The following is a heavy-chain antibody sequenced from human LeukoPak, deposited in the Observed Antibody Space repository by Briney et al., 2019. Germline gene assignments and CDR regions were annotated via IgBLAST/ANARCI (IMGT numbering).Heavy chain of an antibody. CDR2: ISAYNGDT. CDR3: ARPRSTSWGYYFDY. D-gene: IGHD2-2*01. J-gene: IGHJ4*02. V-gene: IGHV1-18*01. CDR1: GYTFTSYG. Sequence: ASVKVSCKASGYTFTSYGISWVRQAPGQGLEWMGWISAYNGDTNYVQKLQGRVTMTTDTSTSTAYMELRSLRSEDTAVYYCARPRSTSWGYYFDYWGQGTLVTVSS.